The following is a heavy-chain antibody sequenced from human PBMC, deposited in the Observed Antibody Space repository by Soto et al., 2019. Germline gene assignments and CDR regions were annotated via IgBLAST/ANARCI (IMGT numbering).Heavy chain of an antibody. J-gene: IGHJ6*02. CDR3: ARVSMIVPYYYYGMDV. V-gene: IGHV4-34*01. CDR1: GGSFSGYY. D-gene: IGHD3-22*01. CDR2: INHSGST. Sequence: SETLSLTCAVYGGSFSGYYWSWIRQPPGKGLEWIGEINHSGSTNYNPSLKSRVTISVDTSKNQFSLKLSSVTAADTAVYYCARVSMIVPYYYYGMDVWGQGTTVAVSS.